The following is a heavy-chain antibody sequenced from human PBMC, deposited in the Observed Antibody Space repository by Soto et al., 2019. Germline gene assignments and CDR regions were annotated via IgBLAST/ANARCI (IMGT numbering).Heavy chain of an antibody. J-gene: IGHJ6*02. Sequence: EVQLSESGGGLVQPGTSLRLSCAASGVTFSTSAMSWVRQAPGRGLEWVSGISGSGGRTYYSDSMKGRFTIYRDNSKNTVHLQMNSLRVDDTGVYYCAKDGIVGPTTDYYYGMAVWGQGTTVTVSS. V-gene: IGHV3-23*01. CDR2: ISGSGGRT. CDR3: AKDGIVGPTTDYYYGMAV. D-gene: IGHD1-26*01. CDR1: GVTFSTSA.